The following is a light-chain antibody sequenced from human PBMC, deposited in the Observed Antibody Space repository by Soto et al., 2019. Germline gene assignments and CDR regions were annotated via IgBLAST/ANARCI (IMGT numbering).Light chain of an antibody. V-gene: IGKV1-39*01. CDR2: AAS. Sequence: DIQMTQSPSSLSASVGDRVTITCRASQSISSHLNWYQQKPGKAPKLLIHAASNLQSGVPSRFSGSGSGTDFTLTISSLQPEDFATYYCQQSYSTPYTFGQGTKVDIK. CDR1: QSISSH. CDR3: QQSYSTPYT. J-gene: IGKJ2*01.